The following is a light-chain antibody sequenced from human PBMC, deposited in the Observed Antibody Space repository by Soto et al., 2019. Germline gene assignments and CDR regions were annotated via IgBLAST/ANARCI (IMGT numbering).Light chain of an antibody. J-gene: IGKJ4*01. Sequence: ETVMTQSPATLSVSPGERATLSCRASQSVSRNFAWYQQRPGQAPRLLIYGASTRATGVPARFSGSGSGTEFALTISSLQSEDFAVYYCQQYNNWPLTFGGGTNVEIK. CDR3: QQYNNWPLT. V-gene: IGKV3-15*01. CDR1: QSVSRN. CDR2: GAS.